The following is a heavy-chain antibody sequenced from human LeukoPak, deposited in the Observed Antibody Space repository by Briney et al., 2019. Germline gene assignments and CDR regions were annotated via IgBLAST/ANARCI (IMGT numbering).Heavy chain of an antibody. CDR1: GGTFSSYA. J-gene: IGHJ6*02. D-gene: IGHD3-22*01. Sequence: ASVKVSCKASGGTFSSYAISWVRQAPGQGLEWMGGIIPIFGTANYAQKFQGRVTITADESTSTAYMELSSLRSEDTAVYYCARTYYYDSSGYYEYYYYGMDVWGQGTTVTVSS. CDR3: ARTYYYDSSGYYEYYYYGMDV. CDR2: IIPIFGTA. V-gene: IGHV1-69*01.